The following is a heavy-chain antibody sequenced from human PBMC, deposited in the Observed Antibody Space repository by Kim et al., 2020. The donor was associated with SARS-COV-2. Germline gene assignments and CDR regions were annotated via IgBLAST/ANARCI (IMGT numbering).Heavy chain of an antibody. CDR3: ASAVAVAGLWYFDL. V-gene: IGHV3-21*01. CDR2: ISSSSSYI. Sequence: GGSLRLSCAASGFTFSSYSMNWVRQAPGKGLEWVSSISSSSSYIYYADSVKGRFTISRDNAKNSLYLQMNSLRAEDTAVYYCASAVAVAGLWYFDLWGRGTLVTVSS. J-gene: IGHJ2*01. D-gene: IGHD6-19*01. CDR1: GFTFSSYS.